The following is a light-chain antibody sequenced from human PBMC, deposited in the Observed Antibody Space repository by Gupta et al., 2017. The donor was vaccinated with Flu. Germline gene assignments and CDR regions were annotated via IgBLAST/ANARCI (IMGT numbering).Light chain of an antibody. J-gene: IGKJ1*01. CDR2: QAS. CDR3: QYYNNYWR. V-gene: IGKV1-5*03. Sequence: DIQMTQSSSTMSASVGDRVTSNCRASQSISSWLAWYQQKAGKAPKLLTYQASRVEGGVASRFSGSGSAKEFTLTSSSLQADDFAHYYCQYYNNYWRFGQGTKLEIK. CDR1: QSISSW.